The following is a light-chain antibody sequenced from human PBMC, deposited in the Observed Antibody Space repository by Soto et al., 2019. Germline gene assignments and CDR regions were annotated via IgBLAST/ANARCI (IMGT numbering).Light chain of an antibody. CDR3: QQSYSSLS. Sequence: DIQMTQSPSSLSASVGDRVTITCRASQSISSSLNWYQQKRGKATNLLIYTAASLQSGVPARFSGSGSGTYFTLIISSLQPEDFATYYCQQSYSSLSFGGGTNVEIK. CDR1: QSISSS. J-gene: IGKJ4*01. V-gene: IGKV1-39*01. CDR2: TAA.